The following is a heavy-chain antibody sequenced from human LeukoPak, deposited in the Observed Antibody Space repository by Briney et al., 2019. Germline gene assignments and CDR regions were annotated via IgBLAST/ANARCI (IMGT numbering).Heavy chain of an antibody. CDR2: IGIGGSTT. J-gene: IGHJ4*02. CDR1: GFNFNTYG. Sequence: GGSLRLSCAASGFNFNTYGMSWVRQAPGKGPEWVSSIGIGGSTTYYADSVKGRFTISRDNSKNTLYLQMNSLRAEDTAVYYCARLVGASDYWGQGTLVTVSS. V-gene: IGHV3-23*01. CDR3: ARLVGASDY. D-gene: IGHD1-26*01.